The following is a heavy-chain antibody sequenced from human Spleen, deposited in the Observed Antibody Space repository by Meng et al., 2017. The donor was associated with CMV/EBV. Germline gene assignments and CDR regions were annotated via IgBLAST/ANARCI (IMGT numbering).Heavy chain of an antibody. D-gene: IGHD3-3*01. CDR1: GGSFSGYY. CDR3: AKEHTYDFWGGYYDGYFDY. Sequence: GGSLRLSCAVSGGSFSGYYWSWIRQAPGKGLEWVSTLYGDGTSTYYADSVKGRFTISRDTSKNTLYLQMNSLRAEDTAVYYCAKEHTYDFWGGYYDGYFDYWGQGTLVTVSS. V-gene: IGHV3-23*03. J-gene: IGHJ4*02. CDR2: LYGDGTST.